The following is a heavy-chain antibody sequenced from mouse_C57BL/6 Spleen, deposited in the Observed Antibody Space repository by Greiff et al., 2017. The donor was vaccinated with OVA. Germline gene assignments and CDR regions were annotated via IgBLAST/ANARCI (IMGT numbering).Heavy chain of an antibody. J-gene: IGHJ2*01. Sequence: QVQLQQPGAELVMPGASVKLSCKASGYTFTSYWMHWVKQRPGQGLEWIGEIDPSDSYTNYNQKFKGKSTLTVDKSSSTAYMQLSSLTSEDSAVYYCARQLRLYFDYWGQGTTLTVSS. CDR2: IDPSDSYT. D-gene: IGHD3-2*02. CDR3: ARQLRLYFDY. CDR1: GYTFTSYW. V-gene: IGHV1-69*01.